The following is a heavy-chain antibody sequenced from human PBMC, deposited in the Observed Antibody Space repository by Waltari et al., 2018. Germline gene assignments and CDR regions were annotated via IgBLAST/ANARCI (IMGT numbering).Heavy chain of an antibody. CDR3: AASRGVYWYFDF. Sequence: EVQLVESGGGLVQPGRSLRLSCAASGVDFYDYAMHWVRQGPGKGLEWGSVVSWSGATVGYADSVNGRFAISRDNAKNSPYLQMNSLRVEDTAFYYCAASRGVYWYFDFWGRGTLVSVSS. CDR1: GVDFYDYA. D-gene: IGHD3-16*01. V-gene: IGHV3-9*01. J-gene: IGHJ2*01. CDR2: VSWSGATV.